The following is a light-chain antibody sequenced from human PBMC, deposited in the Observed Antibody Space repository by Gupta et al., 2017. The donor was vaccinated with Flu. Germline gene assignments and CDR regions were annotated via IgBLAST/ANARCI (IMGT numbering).Light chain of an antibody. CDR3: SSDTSSSKWV. CDR2: EVS. CDR1: SSDVGGYNY. J-gene: IGLJ3*02. V-gene: IGLV2-14*01. Sequence: SALTQPASVSGSPGQSTTISCTGTSSDVGGYNYVSWYQQHAGKAPKLMIYEVSKRAAGVASRFSGSKAGNTASLTISGLQAEDEADYYGSSDTSSSKWVFGGGTKLTVL.